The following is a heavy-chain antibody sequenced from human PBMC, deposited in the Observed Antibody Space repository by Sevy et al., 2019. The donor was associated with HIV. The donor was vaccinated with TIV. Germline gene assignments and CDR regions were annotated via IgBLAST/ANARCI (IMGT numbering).Heavy chain of an antibody. CDR2: LNGDRT. D-gene: IGHD2-21*02. CDR1: GFTFSTYA. CDR3: VKEETAPYFDC. V-gene: IGHV3-23*01. Sequence: GGSLRLPCAASGFTFSTYAVSWVRQPPGKGRGWVAALNGDRTNYAGPVKGRFTISRDNPKNTVYLQVNSLRVEDMALYYCVKEETAPYFDCWGQGTLVTVSS. J-gene: IGHJ4*02.